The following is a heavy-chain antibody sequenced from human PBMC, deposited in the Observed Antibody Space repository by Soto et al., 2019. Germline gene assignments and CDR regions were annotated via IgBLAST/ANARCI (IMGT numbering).Heavy chain of an antibody. D-gene: IGHD3-9*01. J-gene: IGHJ6*02. V-gene: IGHV1-18*01. Sequence: QVQLVQSGAEVKKPGASVKVSCKASGYTFTSYGISWVRQAPGQGLEWMGWISAYNGNTNYAQKLQSRVTMTTDTSTSTAYMELRSLRSDDTAVYYCATLYYDILTGYYNDKFAYYYSMDVWGQGTTVTVSS. CDR2: ISAYNGNT. CDR3: ATLYYDILTGYYNDKFAYYYSMDV. CDR1: GYTFTSYG.